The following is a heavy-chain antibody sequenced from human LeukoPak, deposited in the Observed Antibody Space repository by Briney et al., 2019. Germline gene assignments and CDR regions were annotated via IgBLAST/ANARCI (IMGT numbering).Heavy chain of an antibody. J-gene: IGHJ4*02. Sequence: AGGSLRLSCAASGFTFSSYAMSWVRQAPGKGLEWVSAISGSGGSTYYADSVKGRFTISRDNSKNTLYLQMNSLRAEDTAVYYCARASEPTYYYDSSGYYYGDPHDYWGQGTLVTVSS. CDR1: GFTFSSYA. V-gene: IGHV3-23*01. D-gene: IGHD3-22*01. CDR2: ISGSGGST. CDR3: ARASEPTYYYDSSGYYYGDPHDY.